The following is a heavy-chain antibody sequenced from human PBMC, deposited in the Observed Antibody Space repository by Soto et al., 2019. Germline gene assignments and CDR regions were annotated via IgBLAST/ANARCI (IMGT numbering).Heavy chain of an antibody. J-gene: IGHJ4*02. Sequence: SVKVSCKASGGTFSSYAISWVRQAPGQGLEWMGGIIPIFGTANYAQKFQGRVTITADKSTSTAYMELSSLRSEDTAVYYCARTCRSGGSCYHEYWGEGTLVTVSS. CDR1: GGTFSSYA. D-gene: IGHD2-15*01. V-gene: IGHV1-69*06. CDR3: ARTCRSGGSCYHEY. CDR2: IIPIFGTA.